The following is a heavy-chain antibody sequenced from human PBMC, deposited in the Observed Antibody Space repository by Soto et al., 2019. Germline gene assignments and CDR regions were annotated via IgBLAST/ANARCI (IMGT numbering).Heavy chain of an antibody. V-gene: IGHV3-11*01. D-gene: IGHD1-7*01. CDR3: ARTGTKENYYYYGMDV. J-gene: IGHJ6*02. CDR2: ISSSGSTI. CDR1: GFTFSDYY. Sequence: GGSLRLSCAGSGFTFSDYYMSWIRQAPGKGLEWVSYISSSGSTIYYADSVKGRFTISRDNAKNSLYLQMNSLRAEDTAVYYCARTGTKENYYYYGMDVWGQGTTVTVSS.